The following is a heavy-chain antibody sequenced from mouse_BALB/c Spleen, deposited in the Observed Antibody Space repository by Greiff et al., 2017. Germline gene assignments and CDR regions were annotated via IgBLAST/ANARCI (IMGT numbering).Heavy chain of an antibody. J-gene: IGHJ1*01. CDR3: ASLQYFDV. Sequence: EVKLVESGGGLVKPGGSLKLSCAASGFTFSSYAMSWVRQTPEKRLEWVASISSGGSTYYPDSVKGRFTISRDNARNILYLQMSSLRSEDTAMYYCASLQYFDVWGPGTTVTVSS. CDR1: GFTFSSYA. V-gene: IGHV5-6-5*01. CDR2: ISSGGST.